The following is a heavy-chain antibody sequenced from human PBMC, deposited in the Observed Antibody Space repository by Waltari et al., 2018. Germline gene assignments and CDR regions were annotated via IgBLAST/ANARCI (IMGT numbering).Heavy chain of an antibody. CDR2: IYYRGST. Sequence: QLQLQESGPGLVTPSETLSLTCTVPGGSISSSRYYWGWTRQPPGKGLEWIGSIYYRGSTYYNPSLKRRVTISVDTSKNQFSLTLSSVTAADTAVYYCARHKGYGDYFDYWGQGTLVTVSS. J-gene: IGHJ4*02. CDR1: GGSISSSRYY. CDR3: ARHKGYGDYFDY. D-gene: IGHD4-17*01. V-gene: IGHV4-39*07.